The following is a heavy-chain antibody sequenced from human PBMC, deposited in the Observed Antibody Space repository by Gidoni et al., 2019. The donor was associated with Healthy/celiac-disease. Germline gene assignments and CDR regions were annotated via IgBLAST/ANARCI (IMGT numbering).Heavy chain of an antibody. V-gene: IGHV3-30-3*01. J-gene: IGHJ6*02. CDR1: GFTFSSYA. CDR3: ARERGRYCSGGSCYGMDV. Sequence: QVQLVESGGGVVQPGRSLRLSCAASGFTFSSYAMNWVRQAPGKGLEWAAVISYDGSNTYYADSVKGRFTISRDNSKNTLYLQMNSLRPDDTAVYYCARERGRYCSGGSCYGMDVWGQGTTVTVSS. CDR2: ISYDGSNT. D-gene: IGHD2-15*01.